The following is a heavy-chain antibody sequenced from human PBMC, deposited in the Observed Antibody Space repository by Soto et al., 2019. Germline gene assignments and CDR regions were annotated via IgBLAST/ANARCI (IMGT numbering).Heavy chain of an antibody. CDR3: ARGSGIVALPGELEDVNYDY. V-gene: IGHV4-34*01. D-gene: IGHD1-1*01. J-gene: IGHJ4*02. CDR2: INESGST. Sequence: QVQLQQWGAGLVKPSETLSLSCAVYGQSFSGHSWAWIRQPPGKGLECIGEINESGSTYYNPSVKSRATISTDTAKNQFSLKLSSVSAADTAAYFCARGSGIVALPGELEDVNYDYWGQGTLVNVSS. CDR1: GQSFSGHS.